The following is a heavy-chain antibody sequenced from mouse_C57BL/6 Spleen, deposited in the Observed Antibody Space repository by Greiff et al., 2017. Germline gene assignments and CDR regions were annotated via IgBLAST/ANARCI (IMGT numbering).Heavy chain of an antibody. CDR2: ISSGSSTI. CDR1: GFTFSDYG. Sequence: EVQLQQSGGGLVKPGGSLKLSCAASGFTFSDYGMHWVRQAPEKGLEWVAYISSGSSTIYYADTVKGRFTISRDNAKNTLFLQMTSLRSEDTAMDYWARPRGSLYYFDYWGQGTTLTVSS. D-gene: IGHD1-1*01. CDR3: ARPRGSLYYFDY. J-gene: IGHJ2*01. V-gene: IGHV5-17*01.